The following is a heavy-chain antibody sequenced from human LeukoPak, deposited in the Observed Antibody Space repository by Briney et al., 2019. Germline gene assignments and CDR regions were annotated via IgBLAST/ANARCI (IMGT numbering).Heavy chain of an antibody. Sequence: GGSLRLSCAASGFPFGTFGMHWVRQAPGKGLEWVAAIAYDGSVKYYPDSLKGRLTISRDNSKNTLYLQMNSLRTEDTAVYSCAKDRTVVGATSFDYWGLGTLVTVSS. V-gene: IGHV3-30*18. CDR1: GFPFGTFG. CDR3: AKDRTVVGATSFDY. CDR2: IAYDGSVK. D-gene: IGHD1-26*01. J-gene: IGHJ4*02.